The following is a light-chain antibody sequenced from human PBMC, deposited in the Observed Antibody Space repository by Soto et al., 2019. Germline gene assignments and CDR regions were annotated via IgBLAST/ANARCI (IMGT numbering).Light chain of an antibody. CDR1: QSISTW. CDR2: SAS. CDR3: QQYDGN. J-gene: IGKJ4*01. V-gene: IGKV1-5*01. Sequence: DIQMTQSPSTLSASVGDRVIITCRASQSISTWLAWYQQKPGEGPKLLIYSASTLQSGVPSRFSCSGSGTEFTLTLRGLQPDYFATYYCQQYDGNFGGGTRVEIK.